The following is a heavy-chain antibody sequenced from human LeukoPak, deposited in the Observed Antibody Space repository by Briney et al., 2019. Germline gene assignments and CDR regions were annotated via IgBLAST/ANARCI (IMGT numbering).Heavy chain of an antibody. J-gene: IGHJ4*02. V-gene: IGHV1-3*01. CDR1: GYTFTNYA. CDR2: INSAIGNT. CDR3: AREREPHYYGSGVHPPDY. D-gene: IGHD3-10*01. Sequence: GASVKVSCKASGYTFTNYAIHWVRQAPGQGLEWMGWINSAIGNTKSSQKFQGRVTVHSDTSASTAYLELSSLRSEDTAVYYCAREREPHYYGSGVHPPDYWGQGTLVTVSS.